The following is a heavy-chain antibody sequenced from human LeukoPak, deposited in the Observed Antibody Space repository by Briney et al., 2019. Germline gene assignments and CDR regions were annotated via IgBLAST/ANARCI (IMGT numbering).Heavy chain of an antibody. D-gene: IGHD3-16*01. Sequence: SEALSLTCTVSGASINTYYWNWIRQPPGKGPEWIGSIYPSGSSNFNPSLKRRVTMSASTSQNQFSLKLSSVTAADTAVYYCARRGKKLDSFDIWGQGTMVTVSS. CDR1: GASINTYY. J-gene: IGHJ3*02. CDR2: IYPSGSS. CDR3: ARRGKKLDSFDI. V-gene: IGHV4-4*09.